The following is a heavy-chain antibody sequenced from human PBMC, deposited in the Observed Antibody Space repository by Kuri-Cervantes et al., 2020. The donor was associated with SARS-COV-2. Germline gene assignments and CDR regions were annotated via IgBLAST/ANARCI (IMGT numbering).Heavy chain of an antibody. V-gene: IGHV4-39*01. CDR2: IYYSGST. CDR3: ARHLSVLRFLEWATNWFDP. D-gene: IGHD3-3*01. Sequence: SETLSLTCTVSGGSISSSSYYWGWIRQPPGKGLEWIGSIYYSGSTYYSPSLKSRVTISVDTSKNQFSLKLSSVTAADTAVYYCARHLSVLRFLEWATNWFDPWGQGTLVTVSS. CDR1: GGSISSSSYY. J-gene: IGHJ5*02.